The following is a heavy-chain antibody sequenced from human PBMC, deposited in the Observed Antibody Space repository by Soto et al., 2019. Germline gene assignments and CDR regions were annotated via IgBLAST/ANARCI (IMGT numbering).Heavy chain of an antibody. V-gene: IGHV1-69*12. CDR2: IIPIFGTA. CDR1: GGTFSSYA. CDR3: ARADIVVVVAAKSFGMDV. D-gene: IGHD2-15*01. J-gene: IGHJ6*02. Sequence: QVQLVQSGAEVKKPGSSVKVSCKASGGTFSSYAISWVRQAPGQGLEWMGGIIPIFGTANYAQKFQGRVTITADDSTSTAYMELSSLRSEDTAVYYCARADIVVVVAAKSFGMDVWGQGTTVTVSS.